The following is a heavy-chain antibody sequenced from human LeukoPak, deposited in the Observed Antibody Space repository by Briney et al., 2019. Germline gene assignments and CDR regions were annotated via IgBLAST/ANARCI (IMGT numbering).Heavy chain of an antibody. CDR1: GGSFSGYY. CDR2: IDHTGGT. V-gene: IGHV4-34*01. Sequence: PSETLSLTCAVYGGSFSGYYWSWLRQPPGKGLEWIGEIDHTGGTNYNPSLKSRVTISVDTSKNQFSLKMTSVSAADTAVYYCARGGLVGFLWFGELFDSWGQGTLVTVSS. J-gene: IGHJ4*02. CDR3: ARGGLVGFLWFGELFDS. D-gene: IGHD3-10*01.